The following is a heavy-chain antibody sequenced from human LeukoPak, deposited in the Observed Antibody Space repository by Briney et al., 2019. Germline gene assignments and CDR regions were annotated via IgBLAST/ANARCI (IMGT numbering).Heavy chain of an antibody. CDR3: ARRTTRGYYYGSGRPHFGSYNWFDP. CDR1: GGSISSGGYS. J-gene: IGHJ5*02. D-gene: IGHD3-10*01. CDR2: IYHSGST. V-gene: IGHV4-30-2*01. Sequence: PSQTLSLTCAVSGGSISSGGYSWSWIRQPPGKGLEWIGYIYHSGSTYYNPSLKSRVTISVDRSKNQFSLKLSSVTAADTAVYYCARRTTRGYYYGSGRPHFGSYNWFDPWGQGTLVTVSS.